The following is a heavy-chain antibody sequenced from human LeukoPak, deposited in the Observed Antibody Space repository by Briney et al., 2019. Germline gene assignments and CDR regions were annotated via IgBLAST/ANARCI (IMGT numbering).Heavy chain of an antibody. CDR3: ARDYGDSRNYNWFDP. Sequence: PSETLSLTCAVYGGSFSGHYWSWMRQPPGEGLEWIGDINQSGSTTYNPSLKSRVTILVDTSKNQFSLELTSVTAADTAVYYCARDYGDSRNYNWFDPWGQGTLVTVSS. CDR1: GGSFSGHY. J-gene: IGHJ5*02. V-gene: IGHV4-34*01. D-gene: IGHD4-17*01. CDR2: INQSGST.